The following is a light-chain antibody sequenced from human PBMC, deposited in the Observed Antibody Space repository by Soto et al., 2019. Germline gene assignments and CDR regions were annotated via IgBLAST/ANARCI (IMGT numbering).Light chain of an antibody. V-gene: IGKV1-6*01. CDR1: QGIRND. J-gene: IGKJ4*01. CDR3: QQSSDTLIT. Sequence: AIQMTQSPSSLSASVGDRVTITCRASQGIRNDLGWYQQKPGKAPKLLIYAASSLQSGVPSRFSGSGSGTDFTLTISSLQPEDFATYFCQQSSDTLITFGGGTKVEI. CDR2: AAS.